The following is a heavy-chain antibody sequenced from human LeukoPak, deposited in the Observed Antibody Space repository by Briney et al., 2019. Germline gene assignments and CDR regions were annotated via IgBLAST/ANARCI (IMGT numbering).Heavy chain of an antibody. Sequence: ASVKVSCKASGYTFTSYGISWVRQAPGQGLEWMGWISAYNGNTNYAQKLQGRVTMTTDTSTSTAYMELRSLRSDDTAVYYCARDREAYCGGDCSAWYYYYMDVWGKGTTVTVSS. CDR1: GYTFTSYG. CDR3: ARDREAYCGGDCSAWYYYYMDV. CDR2: ISAYNGNT. J-gene: IGHJ6*03. D-gene: IGHD2-21*01. V-gene: IGHV1-18*01.